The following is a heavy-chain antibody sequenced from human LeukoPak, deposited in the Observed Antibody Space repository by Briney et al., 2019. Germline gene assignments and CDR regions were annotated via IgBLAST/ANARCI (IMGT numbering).Heavy chain of an antibody. CDR1: GFTFSTYS. CDR2: ISSSSSTI. CDR3: AKAIRNGWALVIDY. V-gene: IGHV3-48*01. J-gene: IGHJ4*02. Sequence: GGSLRLSCAASGFTFSTYSMNWVRQAPGKGLEWVSYISSSSSTIYYADSVKGRFTISRDNAKNSLYLQMNSLRAEDTAIYYCAKAIRNGWALVIDYWGQGTLVTVSS. D-gene: IGHD6-19*01.